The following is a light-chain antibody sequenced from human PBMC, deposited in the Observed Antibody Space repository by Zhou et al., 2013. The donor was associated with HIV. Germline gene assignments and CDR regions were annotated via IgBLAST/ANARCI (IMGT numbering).Light chain of an antibody. CDR2: KTS. J-gene: IGKJ5*01. V-gene: IGKV1-5*03. CDR1: QNINSW. Sequence: DIQMTQSPSTLSAFVGDRVTITCRASQNINSWLAWYQHKPGRAPKLLISKTSILESGVPSRFSGSGSGTEFTLTISSLQPDDFAAFYCQQYHIYPVTFGPGTRLEI. CDR3: QQYHIYPVT.